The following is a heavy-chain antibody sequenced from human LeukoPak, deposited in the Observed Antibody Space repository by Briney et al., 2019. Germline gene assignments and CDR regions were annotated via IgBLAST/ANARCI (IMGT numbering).Heavy chain of an antibody. Sequence: QPGGSLRLSCAASGFTFSSYEMNWVRQAPGKGLEWVSYISSSGSTIYYADSVKGRFTISRDNAKNSLYLQMNSLRAGDTAVYYCAPYYDILTGYPYWGQGTLVTVSS. V-gene: IGHV3-48*03. CDR3: APYYDILTGYPY. CDR2: ISSSGSTI. CDR1: GFTFSSYE. J-gene: IGHJ4*02. D-gene: IGHD3-9*01.